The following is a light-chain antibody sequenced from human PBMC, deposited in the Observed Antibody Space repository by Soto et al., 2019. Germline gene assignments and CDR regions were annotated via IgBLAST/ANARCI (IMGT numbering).Light chain of an antibody. CDR3: AAWDTSHVV. CDR1: SSNIGSNY. Sequence: QSVLTQPPSASGTPGQRVTISCSGSSSNIGSNYVYWYQQLPGTAPKLLIYSNNQRPSGVPDRFSGSKSGTSASLAISGLRSEDEADYYCAAWDTSHVVFGGGTKLTVL. CDR2: SNN. J-gene: IGLJ2*01. V-gene: IGLV1-47*02.